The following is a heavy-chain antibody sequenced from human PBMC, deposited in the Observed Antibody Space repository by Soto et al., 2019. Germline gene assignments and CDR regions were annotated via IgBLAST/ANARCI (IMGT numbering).Heavy chain of an antibody. J-gene: IGHJ4*02. CDR3: AKERSSGWSFDY. CDR2: ISGSGDST. V-gene: IGHV3-23*01. Sequence: GGSLRLSCAASGFTFSTYAMNWVRQAPGKGLEWVSGISGSGDSTYYADSVKGRFTVSRDNSKNTLYLQMNSLRAEDTAVFYCAKERSSGWSFDYWGQGTLVTSPQ. D-gene: IGHD6-19*01. CDR1: GFTFSTYA.